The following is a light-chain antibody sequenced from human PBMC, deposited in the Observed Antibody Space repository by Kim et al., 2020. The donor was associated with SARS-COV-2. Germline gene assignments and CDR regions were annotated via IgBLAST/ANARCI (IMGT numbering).Light chain of an antibody. CDR1: TGSIVGDY. CDR3: QSYDSDNWV. Sequence: GKTVTISCTRSTGSIVGDYVQWYQQRPGSSPTSVIYENNQRASGVPDRFSGSIDSSSNSASLTISGLQTEDEADYYCQSYDSDNWVFGGGTKLSVL. CDR2: ENN. J-gene: IGLJ3*02. V-gene: IGLV6-57*01.